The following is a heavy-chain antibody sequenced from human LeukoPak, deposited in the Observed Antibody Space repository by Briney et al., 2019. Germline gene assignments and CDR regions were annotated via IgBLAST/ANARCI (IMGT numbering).Heavy chain of an antibody. CDR1: GGSLSGYY. CDR2: INYSGST. CDR3: ARWSDAFDI. V-gene: IGHV4-34*01. J-gene: IGHJ3*02. Sequence: PSETLSLTCAVYGGSLSGYYWSWIRQPPGKGLELIGEINYSGSTNYNPSLKRRVTISLDTSKNQFSLKLSPVTAADAAVYYCARWSDAFDIWGQGTMVTVSS.